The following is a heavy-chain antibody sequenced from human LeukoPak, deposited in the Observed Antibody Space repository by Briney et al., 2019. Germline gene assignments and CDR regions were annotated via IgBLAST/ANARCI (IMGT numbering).Heavy chain of an antibody. V-gene: IGHV1-18*01. D-gene: IGHD1-1*01. CDR2: ISAYNGNT. CDR3: ARDDQLEPLIYYFDY. CDR1: GYTFTSYG. Sequence: ASVKASCKASGYTFTSYGISWVRQAPGQGLEWMGWISAYNGNTNYAQKLQGRVTMTTDTSTSTAYMELRSLRSDGTAVYYCARDDQLEPLIYYFDYWGQGTLVTVSS. J-gene: IGHJ4*02.